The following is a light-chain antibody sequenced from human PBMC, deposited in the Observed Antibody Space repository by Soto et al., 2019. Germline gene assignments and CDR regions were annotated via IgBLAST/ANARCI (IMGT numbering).Light chain of an antibody. Sequence: DIQMTQSPSSLSASVGDRVTITCRASQSISSYLNWYQQKPGDAPKLLIYAASSLKSGVPSRFSGSGSGTDFTLTISSLQPEDFATYYCQQRYSTPLTFGQGTKVEIK. CDR2: AAS. V-gene: IGKV1-39*01. CDR1: QSISSY. CDR3: QQRYSTPLT. J-gene: IGKJ1*01.